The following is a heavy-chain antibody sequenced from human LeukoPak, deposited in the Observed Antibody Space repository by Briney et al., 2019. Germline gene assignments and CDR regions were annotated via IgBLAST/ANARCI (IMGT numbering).Heavy chain of an antibody. J-gene: IGHJ3*02. D-gene: IGHD3-3*01. CDR2: INAGNGNT. CDR1: GYTFTSYA. Sequence: ASVKVSCKASGYTFTSYAMHWVRQAPGQRLEWMGWINAGNGNTKYSQEFQGRVTITRDTSASTAYMELSSLRSEDMAVYYCARGDHVRIYAESAFDIWGQGTKVTVSS. CDR3: ARGDHVRIYAESAFDI. V-gene: IGHV1-3*03.